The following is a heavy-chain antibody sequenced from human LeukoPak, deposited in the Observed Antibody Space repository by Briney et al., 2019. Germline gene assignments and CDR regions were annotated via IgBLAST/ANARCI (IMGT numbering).Heavy chain of an antibody. D-gene: IGHD1-7*01. J-gene: IGHJ3*02. V-gene: IGHV3-7*01. CDR2: IKQDGSEK. Sequence: GGSLRLSCAASGFTFSSYWMNWVRQAPGKGLEWVANIKQDGSEKYYVDSVKGRFTISRDNAKNSLYLQMNSLRAGDTAVYYCARDSGNYLDAFDIWGQGTMVTVSS. CDR1: GFTFSSYW. CDR3: ARDSGNYLDAFDI.